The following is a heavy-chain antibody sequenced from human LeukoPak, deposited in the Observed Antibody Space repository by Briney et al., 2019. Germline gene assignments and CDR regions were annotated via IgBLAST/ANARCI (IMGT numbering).Heavy chain of an antibody. V-gene: IGHV4-4*02. Sequence: SETLSLTCTVSGGFISSSTWWSWVRQPPGKGLEWIGEIYRDGNTNYNPSLKSRVTISVDKSKNQFSLKLSSVTAADTAVYYCARNPGSDYPEWWGQGTLVTVSS. CDR2: IYRDGNT. CDR3: ARNPGSDYPEW. D-gene: IGHD4-17*01. CDR1: GGFISSSTW. J-gene: IGHJ4*02.